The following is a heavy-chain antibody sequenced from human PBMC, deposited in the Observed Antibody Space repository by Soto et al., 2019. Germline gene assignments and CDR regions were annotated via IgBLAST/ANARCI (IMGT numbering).Heavy chain of an antibody. Sequence: QVQLVQSGAEVKKPGASVKVSCKASGYTFTSYGISWVRQAPGQGLEWMGWISAYNGNTNYAQKLQGRVTMTTDTSTSTADMELRSLRSDDTAVYYCARDAGRYSSGWYADYWGQGTLVTVSS. D-gene: IGHD6-19*01. J-gene: IGHJ4*02. CDR2: ISAYNGNT. CDR3: ARDAGRYSSGWYADY. V-gene: IGHV1-18*01. CDR1: GYTFTSYG.